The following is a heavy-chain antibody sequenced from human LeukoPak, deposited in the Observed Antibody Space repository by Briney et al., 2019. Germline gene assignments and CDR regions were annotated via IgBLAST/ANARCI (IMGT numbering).Heavy chain of an antibody. V-gene: IGHV3-23*01. Sequence: GGSLRLSCAASGFTFSSYAMSWVRQAPGKGLEWVSAISGSGGSTYCADSVKGRFTISRDNSKNTLYLQMNSLRAEDTAVYYCAKPGSMVVAATEFDYWGQGTLVTVSS. CDR2: ISGSGGST. CDR1: GFTFSSYA. J-gene: IGHJ4*02. D-gene: IGHD2-15*01. CDR3: AKPGSMVVAATEFDY.